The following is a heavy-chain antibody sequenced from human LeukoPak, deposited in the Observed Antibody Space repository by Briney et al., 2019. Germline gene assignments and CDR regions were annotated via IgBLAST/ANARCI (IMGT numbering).Heavy chain of an antibody. CDR3: ARGITMVRGVYYYYYGMDV. J-gene: IGHJ6*02. V-gene: IGHV4-59*01. CDR1: GGSISSYY. D-gene: IGHD3-10*01. Sequence: SETLSLTCTVSGGSISSYYWSRIRQPPGKGLEWIGYIYYSGSTNYNPSLKSRVTISVDTSKNQCSLKLSSVTAADTAVYYCARGITMVRGVYYYYYGMDVWGQGTTVTVSS. CDR2: IYYSGST.